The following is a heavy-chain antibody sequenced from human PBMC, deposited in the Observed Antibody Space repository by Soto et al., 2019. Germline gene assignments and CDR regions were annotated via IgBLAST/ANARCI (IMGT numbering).Heavy chain of an antibody. Sequence: GASVKFSCKPSVGTFSSYTISWVRQAPGQGLEWMGIINPRGGSTSYAQKFQGRVTMTRDTSTSTVYMELSSLRSEDTAVYYCAREQQLVLSPHFDYWGQGTLVTVSS. D-gene: IGHD6-13*01. CDR1: VGTFSSYT. J-gene: IGHJ4*02. V-gene: IGHV1-46*03. CDR3: AREQQLVLSPHFDY. CDR2: INPRGGST.